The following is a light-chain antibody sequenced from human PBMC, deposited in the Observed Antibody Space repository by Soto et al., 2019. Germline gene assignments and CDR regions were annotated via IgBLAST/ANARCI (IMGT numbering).Light chain of an antibody. J-gene: IGLJ2*01. CDR2: GNN. CDR3: QSYDSRLSGFV. CDR1: SSNIGPGYD. Sequence: QSGLTQPPSVSGAPGQRVTISCAGSSSNIGPGYDVHWYQQFPGTAPKLLIFGNNKRPSGVPDRFSGSKSGASASLAITGLQAEDEADYYCQSYDSRLSGFVFGGGTKLTVL. V-gene: IGLV1-40*01.